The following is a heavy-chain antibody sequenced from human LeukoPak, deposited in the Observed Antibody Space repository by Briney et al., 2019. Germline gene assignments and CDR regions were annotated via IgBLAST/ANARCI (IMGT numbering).Heavy chain of an antibody. Sequence: PSETLSLTCAVSACSISSGFYWGWIRQPPGKGLEWIGTIYHSGSTYYNPSLKSRVTISVDTSKNQFSLKLSSVTAADTAVYYCARAQGRGYSADYWGQGTLVTVSS. CDR1: ACSISSGFY. V-gene: IGHV4-38-2*01. CDR3: ARAQGRGYSADY. D-gene: IGHD5-18*01. CDR2: IYHSGST. J-gene: IGHJ4*02.